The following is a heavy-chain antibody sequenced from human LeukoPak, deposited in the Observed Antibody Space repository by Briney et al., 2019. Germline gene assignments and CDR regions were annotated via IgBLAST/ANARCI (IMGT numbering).Heavy chain of an antibody. Sequence: GGSLRLSCAASGFTFSSYSMNWVRQAPGKGLEWVSSISSSSSYIYYVDSVKGRFTISRDNAKKSVYLQMNSLRAEDTAVYYCARGQLYYDSSGFDYWGQGTLVTVSS. V-gene: IGHV3-21*01. J-gene: IGHJ4*02. CDR3: ARGQLYYDSSGFDY. CDR1: GFTFSSYS. D-gene: IGHD3-22*01. CDR2: ISSSSSYI.